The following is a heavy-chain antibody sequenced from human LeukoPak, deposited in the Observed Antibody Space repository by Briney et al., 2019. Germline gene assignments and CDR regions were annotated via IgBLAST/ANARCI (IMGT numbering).Heavy chain of an antibody. V-gene: IGHV3-30*04. CDR2: ISYDGSNE. J-gene: IGHJ4*02. CDR1: GFTFSGYA. Sequence: PGGSLRLSCAASGFTFSGYAMHWVRQAPGKGLEWVALISYDGSNEYYADSVKGRFTISRDNSKNTLYLQMNSLRAEDTAVYYCAKGRYYFDYWGQGTLVTVSS. CDR3: AKGRYYFDY.